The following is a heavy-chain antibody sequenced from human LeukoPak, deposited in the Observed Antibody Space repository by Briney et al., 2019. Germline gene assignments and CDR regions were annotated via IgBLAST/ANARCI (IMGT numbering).Heavy chain of an antibody. Sequence: GASVKVSCKASGGTFSNYAISWVRQAPGQGLEWMGRIIPIFGTANYAQRFQGRVTITADKSTSTAYMEVSSLRSEDTAVYYCGRDRCIKGVCKEAAIVYWGQGTLVTVSS. D-gene: IGHD2-8*01. CDR2: IIPIFGTA. J-gene: IGHJ4*02. CDR3: GRDRCIKGVCKEAAIVY. V-gene: IGHV1-69*06. CDR1: GGTFSNYA.